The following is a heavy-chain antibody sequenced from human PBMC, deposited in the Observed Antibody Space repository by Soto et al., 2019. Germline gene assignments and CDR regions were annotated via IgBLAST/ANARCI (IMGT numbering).Heavy chain of an antibody. CDR2: ISYDGSNK. J-gene: IGHJ4*02. CDR3: ARGNSSSWYYFDY. D-gene: IGHD6-13*01. CDR1: GFTFSSYA. V-gene: IGHV3-30*04. Sequence: GRSLRLSCAASGFTFSSYAMHWVRQAPGKGLEWVAVISYDGSNKYYADSVKGRFTISRDNSKNTLYLQMNSLRAEDTAVYDCARGNSSSWYYFDYWGQGTLVTVSS.